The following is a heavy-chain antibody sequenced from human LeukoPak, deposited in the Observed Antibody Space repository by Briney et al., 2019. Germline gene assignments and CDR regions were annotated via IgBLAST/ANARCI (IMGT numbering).Heavy chain of an antibody. Sequence: PSETLSLTCTVSGGSISSYYWSWIRQPPGKGLEWIGYIYYSGSTNYNPSLKSRVTISVDTSKNQFSLKLSSVTAADTAVYYCARDNLYYAKSPDAFDIWGQGTMVTVSS. V-gene: IGHV4-59*01. CDR1: GGSISSYY. CDR3: ARDNLYYAKSPDAFDI. J-gene: IGHJ3*02. CDR2: IYYSGST. D-gene: IGHD2-8*01.